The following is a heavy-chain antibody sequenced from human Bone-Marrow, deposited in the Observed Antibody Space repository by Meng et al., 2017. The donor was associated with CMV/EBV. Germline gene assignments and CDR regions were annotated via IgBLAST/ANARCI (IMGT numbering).Heavy chain of an antibody. CDR3: VREYISSWFVY. V-gene: IGHV1-2*02. CDR1: GYTFTGHY. CDR2: IHPNNGAT. J-gene: IGHJ4*02. Sequence: ASVKVSCKASGYTFTGHYIHWVRQAPGQGLDWMGWIHPNNGATHYVQKYQGRVTMTRDTSISTAYMELSSLTYDDTAVYYCVREYISSWFVYWGQGSLVTVSS. D-gene: IGHD6-13*01.